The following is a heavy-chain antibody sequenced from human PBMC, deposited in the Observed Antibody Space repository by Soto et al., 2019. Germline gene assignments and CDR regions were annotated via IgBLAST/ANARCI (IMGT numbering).Heavy chain of an antibody. V-gene: IGHV4-31*03. Sequence: SETLSLTCTVSGGSISSGGYYWSWIRQHPGKGLEWIGYIYYSGSTYYNPSLKSRVTISVDTSKNQFSLKLSSVTAADTAVYYCARGIEDYIWGTFYYMDVWGKGTTVTVSS. CDR3: ARGIEDYIWGTFYYMDV. D-gene: IGHD3-16*01. CDR1: GGSISSGGYY. CDR2: IYYSGST. J-gene: IGHJ6*03.